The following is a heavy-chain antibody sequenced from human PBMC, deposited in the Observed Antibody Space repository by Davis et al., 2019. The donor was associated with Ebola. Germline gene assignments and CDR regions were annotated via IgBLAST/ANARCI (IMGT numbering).Heavy chain of an antibody. CDR3: ARGYYYMDV. CDR2: INHSGST. Sequence: PGGSLRLSCAVYGGSFSGYYWSWIRQPPGKGLEWIGEINHSGSTNYNPSLKSRVTISVDTSKNQFSLKLSSVTAADTAVYYCARGYYYMDVWGKGTTVTVSS. CDR1: GGSFSGYY. J-gene: IGHJ6*03. V-gene: IGHV4-34*01.